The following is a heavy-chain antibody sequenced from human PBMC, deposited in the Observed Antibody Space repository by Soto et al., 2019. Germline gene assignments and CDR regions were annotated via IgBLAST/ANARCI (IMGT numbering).Heavy chain of an antibody. CDR3: ASLPIAAAVDYYYYGMDV. J-gene: IGHJ6*02. V-gene: IGHV1-69*02. D-gene: IGHD6-13*01. CDR2: IIPILGIA. CDR1: GGTFSSYT. Sequence: QVQLVQSGAEVKKPGSSVKVSCKASGGTFSSYTISWVRQAPGQGLEWMGRIIPILGIANYAQKFQGRVTITAEKSTSTAYMELSSLRSEDTAVYYCASLPIAAAVDYYYYGMDVWGQGTTVTVSS.